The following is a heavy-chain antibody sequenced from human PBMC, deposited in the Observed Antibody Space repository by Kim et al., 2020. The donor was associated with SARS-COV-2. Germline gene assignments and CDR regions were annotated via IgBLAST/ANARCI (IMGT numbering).Heavy chain of an antibody. V-gene: IGHV1-2*02. CDR2: PTSGGA. CDR3: ARSWDY. Sequence: PTSGGANYAQKLQGRVTRTRDTSIGAAYMELSRLRSDDTAVYYCARSWDYWGQGTLVTVSS. J-gene: IGHJ4*02.